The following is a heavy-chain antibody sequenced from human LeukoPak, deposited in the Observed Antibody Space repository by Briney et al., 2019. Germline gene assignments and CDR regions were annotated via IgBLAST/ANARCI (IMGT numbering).Heavy chain of an antibody. CDR3: ARDIGGSGWFQSGYYYYYMDV. V-gene: IGHV4-39*07. CDR1: GGSISSSSYY. D-gene: IGHD6-19*01. J-gene: IGHJ6*03. CDR2: IYYSGST. Sequence: SETLSLTCTVSGGSISSSSYYWGWIRQPPGKGLEWIGSIYYSGSTYYNPSLKSRVTISVDTSKNQFSLKLSSVTAADTAVYYCARDIGGSGWFQSGYYYYYMDVWGKGTTVTISS.